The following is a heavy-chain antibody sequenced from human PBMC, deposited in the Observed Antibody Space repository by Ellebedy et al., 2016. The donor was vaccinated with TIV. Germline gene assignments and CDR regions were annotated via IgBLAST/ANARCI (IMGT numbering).Heavy chain of an antibody. CDR1: GGSISSHY. CDR2: MYYSGST. J-gene: IGHJ4*02. V-gene: IGHV4-59*08. D-gene: IGHD3-10*01. Sequence: MPSETPSLTCTVSGGSISSHYWNWIRQPPGKGLEWIGNMYYSGSTNYNPSLKSRVAISLDTSKNQFSLKLSSVTAADTAVYYCARRGVAIRGDPFYYLDYWGQGTLVTVTS. CDR3: ARRGVAIRGDPFYYLDY.